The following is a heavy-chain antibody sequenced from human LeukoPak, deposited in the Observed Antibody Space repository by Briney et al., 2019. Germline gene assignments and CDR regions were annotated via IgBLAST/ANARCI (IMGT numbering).Heavy chain of an antibody. J-gene: IGHJ6*03. D-gene: IGHD1-20*01. CDR3: ARDGGYNWNDVWRRTDYYYYYMDV. CDR2: INPSGGST. CDR1: GYTFTSYY. V-gene: IGHV1-46*01. Sequence: ASVKVSCKASGYTFTSYYMDWVRQAPGQGHEWMGIINPSGGSTSYAQKFQGRLTMTRDMSTSTVYMELSSLRSEDTAVYYCARDGGYNWNDVWRRTDYYYYYMDVWGKGTTVTVSS.